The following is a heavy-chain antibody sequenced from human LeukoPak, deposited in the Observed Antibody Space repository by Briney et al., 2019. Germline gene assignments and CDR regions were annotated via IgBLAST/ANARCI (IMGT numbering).Heavy chain of an antibody. CDR3: ARVAPSMDV. CDR1: GLTFRNYW. V-gene: IGHV3-74*01. CDR2: INSDGSST. Sequence: GRSLRLSCAASGLTFRNYWMHWVRHAPGKGLVWVSSINSDGSSTSYADSVKGRFTISRGNAQNTVYLQMNSLRAEDTAVYYCARVAPSMDVWGKGTTVTVSS. J-gene: IGHJ6*04.